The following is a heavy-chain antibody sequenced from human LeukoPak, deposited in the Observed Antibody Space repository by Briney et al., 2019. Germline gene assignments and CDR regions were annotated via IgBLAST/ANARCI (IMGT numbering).Heavy chain of an antibody. CDR3: ARDSSASSLADP. CDR1: GYTFTSYY. J-gene: IGHJ5*02. D-gene: IGHD2-2*01. V-gene: IGHV1-46*01. CDR2: THPSSGSA. Sequence: ASVKVSCKASGYTFTSYYIHWVRQAPGQGLEWMGITHPSSGSATSAQKFQGRLTMTRDTSTSTVYMELSSLRSEDTAVYYCARDSSASSLADPWGQGTLVTVSS.